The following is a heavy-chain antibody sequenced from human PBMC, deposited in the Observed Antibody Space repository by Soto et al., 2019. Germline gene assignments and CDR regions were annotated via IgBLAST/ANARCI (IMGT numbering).Heavy chain of an antibody. Sequence: PSETLSLTCTVSGGSISSSSYYWGWIRQPPGKGLEWIGSIYYSGSTYYNPSLKSRVTISVDTSKNQFSLKLSSVTAADTAVYYCASPSGWLGDKFDPWGQGTLVTVSS. J-gene: IGHJ5*02. CDR2: IYYSGST. D-gene: IGHD6-19*01. CDR3: ASPSGWLGDKFDP. CDR1: GGSISSSSYY. V-gene: IGHV4-39*01.